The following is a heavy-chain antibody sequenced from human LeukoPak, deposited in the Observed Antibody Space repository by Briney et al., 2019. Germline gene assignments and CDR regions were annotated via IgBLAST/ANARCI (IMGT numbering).Heavy chain of an antibody. J-gene: IGHJ4*02. Sequence: SETLSLTCTVSGGSISSYYWSWIRQPAGKGLEWIGRIYTSGSTNYNPSLKSRVTMSVDTSKNQFSLKLSSVTAADTAVYYCARVVRVYDSSGYYADYFDYWAREPWSPSPQ. D-gene: IGHD3-22*01. CDR1: GGSISSYY. CDR3: ARVVRVYDSSGYYADYFDY. CDR2: IYTSGST. V-gene: IGHV4-4*07.